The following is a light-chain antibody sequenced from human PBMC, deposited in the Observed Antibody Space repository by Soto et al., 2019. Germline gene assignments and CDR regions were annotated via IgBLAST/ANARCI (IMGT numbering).Light chain of an antibody. J-gene: IGKJ4*01. CDR1: QVISSW. V-gene: IGKV1-12*01. Sequence: IQMTQSPSSVSAAVGDRVTITCRASQVISSWLAWYQQRPGTAPKLLIYGATTLRSSVLSRFCGSESGALFTLTITRLQPEVSATYYCQQGSSFPLTFGGGTKVEIQ. CDR2: GAT. CDR3: QQGSSFPLT.